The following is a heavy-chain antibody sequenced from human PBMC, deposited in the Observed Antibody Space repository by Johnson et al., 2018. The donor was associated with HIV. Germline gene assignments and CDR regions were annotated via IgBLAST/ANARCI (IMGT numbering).Heavy chain of an antibody. D-gene: IGHD1-7*01. V-gene: IGHV3-30-3*01. Sequence: QVQLVESGGGLVKPGGSLRLSCAASGFTFSSNYMSWVRQAPGRGLEWVAIISYDGSNKYYADSVKGRFTISRDNSKNTLYLQMNSLRAEDTAVYYCARDGTTTYAFDIWGQGTMVTVSS. J-gene: IGHJ3*02. CDR2: ISYDGSNK. CDR3: ARDGTTTYAFDI. CDR1: GFTFSSNY.